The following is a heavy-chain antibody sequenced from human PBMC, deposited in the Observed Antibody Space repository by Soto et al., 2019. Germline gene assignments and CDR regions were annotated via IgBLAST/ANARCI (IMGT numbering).Heavy chain of an antibody. CDR2: ISAYNGNT. CDR1: GYTFTSYG. D-gene: IGHD4-17*01. CDR3: ARDLSTTVTTGFDY. Sequence: QVQLVQSGAEVKKPGASEKVSCKASGYTFTSYGISWVRQAPGQGLEWMGWISAYNGNTNYAQKLQGRVTMTTDTSTSPAYMELRSLRSDDTAVYYWARDLSTTVTTGFDYWGQGTLVTVSS. V-gene: IGHV1-18*01. J-gene: IGHJ4*02.